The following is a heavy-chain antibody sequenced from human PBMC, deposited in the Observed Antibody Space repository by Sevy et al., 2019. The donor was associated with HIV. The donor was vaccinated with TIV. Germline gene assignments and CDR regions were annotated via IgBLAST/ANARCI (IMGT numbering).Heavy chain of an antibody. CDR3: ANAYSGSYSHSYLFALDV. J-gene: IGHJ6*02. Sequence: GGSLRLSCTGSGFTFSYYGIHWVSQAPGKGLDWVALISHDGINEYYADSVKGRFTISRDNSKNTVYLEMNRLRNEDTAIYFCANAYSGSYSHSYLFALDVWGQRTTVTVSS. CDR2: ISHDGINE. D-gene: IGHD1-26*01. CDR1: GFTFSYYG. V-gene: IGHV3-30*18.